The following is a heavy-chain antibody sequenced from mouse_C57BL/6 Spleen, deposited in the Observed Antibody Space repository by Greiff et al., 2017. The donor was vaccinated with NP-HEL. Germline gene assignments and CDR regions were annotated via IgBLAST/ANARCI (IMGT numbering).Heavy chain of an antibody. J-gene: IGHJ3*01. CDR3: AKTIRGGYGYDDWFAY. V-gene: IGHV2-5*01. CDR2: IWRGGST. CDR1: GFSLTSYG. Sequence: QVQLQQSGPGLVQPSQSLSITCTVSGFSLTSYGVHWVRQSPGKGLEWLGVIWRGGSTDYNAAFMSRLSITKDNSKSQVFFKMNSLQADDTAIYYCAKTIRGGYGYDDWFAYWGQGTLVTVSA. D-gene: IGHD2-2*01.